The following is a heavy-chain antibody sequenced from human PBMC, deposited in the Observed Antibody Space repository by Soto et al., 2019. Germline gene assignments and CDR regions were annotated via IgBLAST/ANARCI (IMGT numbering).Heavy chain of an antibody. V-gene: IGHV4-4*07. D-gene: IGHD5-12*01. CDR2: IFSSGST. Sequence: SETLSLTCTVPGGSLKTFYWGWVRQPAGKGLEGVGRIFSSGSTSFNPSLESRVAMSVDTSKNHFSLNLSSVTAADMAVYYCAREGSYSAYNFAHGIQLWSFDFWGQGALVTVSS. CDR3: AREGSYSAYNFAHGIQLWSFDF. CDR1: GGSLKTFY. J-gene: IGHJ4*02.